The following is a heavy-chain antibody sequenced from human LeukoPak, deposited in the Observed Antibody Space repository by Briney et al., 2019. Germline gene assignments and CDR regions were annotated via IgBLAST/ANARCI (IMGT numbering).Heavy chain of an antibody. Sequence: ASVTVSCTASGYTFPNYYMHWVRQAPGQGLEWMGIINPSGGSSSYAQKFQGRVTMTRDTSTSTVYMELSSLRSEDTAVYFCARDQVGSSGWYNYWGQGTLVTVSS. CDR1: GYTFPNYY. CDR2: INPSGGSS. D-gene: IGHD6-19*01. V-gene: IGHV1-46*01. CDR3: ARDQVGSSGWYNY. J-gene: IGHJ4*02.